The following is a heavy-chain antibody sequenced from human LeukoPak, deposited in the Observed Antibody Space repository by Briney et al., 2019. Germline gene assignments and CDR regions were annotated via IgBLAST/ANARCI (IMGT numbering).Heavy chain of an antibody. D-gene: IGHD6-19*01. Sequence: SVKVSCKASGGTFCSYAISWVRQAPGQGLEWMGGIIPIFGTANYAQKFQGRVTITADESTSTAYMELRSLRSDDTAVYYCARAGRYSSGWYGVLDYWGQGTLVTVSS. J-gene: IGHJ4*02. CDR3: ARAGRYSSGWYGVLDY. V-gene: IGHV1-69*01. CDR2: IIPIFGTA. CDR1: GGTFCSYA.